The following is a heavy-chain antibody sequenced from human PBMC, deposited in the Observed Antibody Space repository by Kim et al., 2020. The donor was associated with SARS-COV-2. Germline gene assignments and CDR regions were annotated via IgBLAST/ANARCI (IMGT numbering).Heavy chain of an antibody. J-gene: IGHJ6*02. V-gene: IGHV1-3*01. D-gene: IGHD6-19*01. CDR2: INAGNGNT. CDR1: GYTFTSYA. CDR3: ARDPGRSGWYGYYYGMDV. Sequence: ASVKVSCKASGYTFTSYAMHWVRQAPGQRLEWMGWINAGNGNTKYSQKFQGRVTITRDTSASTAYMELSSLRSEDTAVYYCARDPGRSGWYGYYYGMDVWGQGTTVTVSS.